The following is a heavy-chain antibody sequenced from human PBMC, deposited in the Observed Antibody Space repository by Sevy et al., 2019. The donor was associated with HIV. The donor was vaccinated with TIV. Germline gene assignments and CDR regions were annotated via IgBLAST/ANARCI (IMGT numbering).Heavy chain of an antibody. CDR3: AKDRAAMVGDAFDI. D-gene: IGHD5-18*01. Sequence: GGSLRLSCAASGFPFSSYAMSWVRQAPGKGLEWVSAIGGRGVSTYYADSVKGRFTISRDNSKNTLYLQMNGLRAEDTAVYYCAKDRAAMVGDAFDIWGQGTMVTVSS. J-gene: IGHJ3*02. CDR1: GFPFSSYA. V-gene: IGHV3-23*01. CDR2: IGGRGVST.